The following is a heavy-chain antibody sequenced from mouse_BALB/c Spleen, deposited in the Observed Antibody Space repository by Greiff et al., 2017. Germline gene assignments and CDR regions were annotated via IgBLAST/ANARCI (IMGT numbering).Heavy chain of an antibody. Sequence: LQQPGSELVRPGASVKLSCKASGYTFTSYWMHWVKQRPGQGLEWIGNIYPGSGSTNYDEKFKSKATLTVDTSSSTAYMQLSSLTSEDSAVYFGTSYEGYSFDYWGQGTTLTVSS. V-gene: IGHV1S22*01. CDR1: GYTFTSYW. D-gene: IGHD2-3*01. J-gene: IGHJ2*01. CDR2: IYPGSGST. CDR3: TSYEGYSFDY.